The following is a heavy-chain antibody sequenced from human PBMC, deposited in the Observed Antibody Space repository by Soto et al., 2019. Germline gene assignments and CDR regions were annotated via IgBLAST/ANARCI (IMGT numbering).Heavy chain of an antibody. J-gene: IGHJ4*02. Sequence: EVQLVESGGGLVQWGGSLRLSCAASGFTLSGYSVNWVRQAPGKGLEWVSYISSGSKTIYYAESVKGRFTVSRDNARNSQYLQMNSLRDEDTAVYYCAREDILGARSFDYWGQGTLVTVSS. CDR3: AREDILGARSFDY. CDR1: GFTLSGYS. V-gene: IGHV3-48*02. D-gene: IGHD1-26*01. CDR2: ISSGSKTI.